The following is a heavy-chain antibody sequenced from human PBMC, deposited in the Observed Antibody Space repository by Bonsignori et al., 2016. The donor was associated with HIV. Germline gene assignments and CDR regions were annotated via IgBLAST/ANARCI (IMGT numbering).Heavy chain of an antibody. D-gene: IGHD7-27*01. CDR2: ISGSGGFT. J-gene: IGHJ4*02. Sequence: VRQAPGKGLEWVSAISGSGGFTYYADSVKGRFTISRDNSKNTLYLQMNSLRAEDTAVYYCAKRRLGASNYFDYWGQGTLVTVSS. V-gene: IGHV3-23*01. CDR3: AKRRLGASNYFDY.